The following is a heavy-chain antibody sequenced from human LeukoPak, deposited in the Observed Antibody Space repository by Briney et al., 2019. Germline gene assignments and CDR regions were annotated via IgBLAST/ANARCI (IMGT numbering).Heavy chain of an antibody. J-gene: IGHJ6*03. Sequence: GGSLRLSCAASGFTFSSYDMHWVRQATGKGLEWVSAIGTAGDTYYPGSVKGRFTISRENAKNSLYLQMNSLRAGDTAVYYCARGLLEVAARRDYYYYYYMDVWGKGTTVTVSS. CDR3: ARGLLEVAARRDYYYYYYMDV. D-gene: IGHD6-6*01. CDR1: GFTFSSYD. V-gene: IGHV3-13*01. CDR2: IGTAGDT.